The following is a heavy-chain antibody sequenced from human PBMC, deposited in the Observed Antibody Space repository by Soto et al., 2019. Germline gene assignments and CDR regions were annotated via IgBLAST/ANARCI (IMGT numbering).Heavy chain of an antibody. D-gene: IGHD4-4*01. Sequence: EVQLLESGGGLVQPGGSLRLSCAASGFTFSSYAMYWVRQAPGKGLEWVSVISGSGGSTYYADSVKGRFTISRDNSKSTLYLQMNSLRAEDTAVYYCAKDESRRNRRYFDLWGCGTLVTVSS. CDR1: GFTFSSYA. CDR3: AKDESRRNRRYFDL. CDR2: ISGSGGST. V-gene: IGHV3-23*01. J-gene: IGHJ2*01.